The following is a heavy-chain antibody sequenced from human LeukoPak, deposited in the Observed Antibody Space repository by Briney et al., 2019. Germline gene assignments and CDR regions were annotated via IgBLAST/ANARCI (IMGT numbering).Heavy chain of an antibody. Sequence: SETLSLTCTVSGGSISSYYWSWIRQPAGKGLEWIGRIYTSGSTNYNPSLKSRVTMSVDTSKNQFSLKLSSVTAADTAVYYCGSRRTAMFGVIKGPIDYWGQGTLVTVSS. J-gene: IGHJ4*02. CDR3: GSRRTAMFGVIKGPIDY. CDR2: IYTSGST. CDR1: GGSISSYY. V-gene: IGHV4-4*07. D-gene: IGHD3-3*01.